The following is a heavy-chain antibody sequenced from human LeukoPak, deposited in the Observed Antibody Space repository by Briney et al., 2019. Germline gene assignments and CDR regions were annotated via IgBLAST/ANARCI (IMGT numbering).Heavy chain of an antibody. J-gene: IGHJ4*02. V-gene: IGHV4-34*01. CDR3: ARQSLGYDSSGYREDFDY. CDR2: INHSGST. D-gene: IGHD3-22*01. CDR1: GGSFSGYY. Sequence: SETLSLTCAVYGGSFSGYYWSWIRQPPGKGLEWIGEINHSGSTNYNPSLKGRVTISVDTSKNQFSLKLSSVTAADTAVYYCARQSLGYDSSGYREDFDYWGQGTLVTVSS.